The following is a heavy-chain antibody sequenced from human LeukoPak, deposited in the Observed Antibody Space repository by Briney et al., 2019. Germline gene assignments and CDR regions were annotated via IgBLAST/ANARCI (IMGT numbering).Heavy chain of an antibody. CDR3: ARALVVVPAATASSFDY. CDR1: GFTSSSYA. CDR2: ISGSGGST. D-gene: IGHD2-2*01. V-gene: IGHV3-23*01. J-gene: IGHJ4*02. Sequence: GGSLRLSCAASGFTSSSYAMSWVRQAPGKGLEWVSAISGSGGSTYYADSVKGRFTISRDNSKNTLYLQMNSLRAEDTAVYYCARALVVVPAATASSFDYWGQGTLVTASS.